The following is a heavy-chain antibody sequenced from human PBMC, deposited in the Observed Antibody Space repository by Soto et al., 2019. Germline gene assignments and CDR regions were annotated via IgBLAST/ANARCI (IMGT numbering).Heavy chain of an antibody. CDR1: GFTFSAYA. Sequence: EVQLLESGGGLVQPGGSLRLSCAASGFTFSAYALSWVGQAPGKGLEWVSSVSAGGTSTYYADSGKGRFTISRDKAKNSLYLQMNSLRVEDTAVYYCAKSRGYTLGGDAFDVWGRGTMVIVSS. CDR3: AKSRGYTLGGDAFDV. J-gene: IGHJ3*01. CDR2: VSAGGTST. V-gene: IGHV3-23*01. D-gene: IGHD6-13*01.